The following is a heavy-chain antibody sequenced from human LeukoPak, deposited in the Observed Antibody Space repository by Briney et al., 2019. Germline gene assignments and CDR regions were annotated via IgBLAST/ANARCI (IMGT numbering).Heavy chain of an antibody. CDR1: GFTFSSYA. Sequence: PGGSLRLSCAASGFTFSSYAMSWIRQPPGKGLEWIGSIYYSGSTYYNPSLKSRVTISVDTSKNQFSLKLSSVTAADTAVYYCARHEVEYSSGWYDVNGPVDYWGQGTLVTVSS. D-gene: IGHD6-19*01. V-gene: IGHV4-39*01. CDR3: ARHEVEYSSGWYDVNGPVDY. CDR2: IYYSGST. J-gene: IGHJ4*02.